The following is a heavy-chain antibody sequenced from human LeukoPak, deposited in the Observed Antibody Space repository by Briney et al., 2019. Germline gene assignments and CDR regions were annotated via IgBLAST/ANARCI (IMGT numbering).Heavy chain of an antibody. J-gene: IGHJ4*02. Sequence: GGSLRLSCSVSGFTFSSYAMNWVRQAPGKGLEWVSLIGGSGGITYYADSVKGRFTISRDNSKNTLYLQMNSLRAGDTAVYYCAKIRYGGDSGLDYWGQGTLVTVSS. CDR3: AKIRYGGDSGLDY. CDR1: GFTFSSYA. V-gene: IGHV3-23*01. CDR2: IGGSGGIT. D-gene: IGHD2-21*01.